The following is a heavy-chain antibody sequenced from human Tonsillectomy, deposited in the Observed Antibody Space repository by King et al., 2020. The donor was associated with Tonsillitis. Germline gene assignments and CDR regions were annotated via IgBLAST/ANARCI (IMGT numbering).Heavy chain of an antibody. CDR2: IYHSGST. D-gene: IGHD3-22*01. Sequence: QLQESGPRLVKPSETLSLTSAVSGYSISSGYYWGWIRQPPGKGLEWIGSIYHSGSTYYNPSLKSRVTISVDTSKNQFSLKLSSVTAADTAVYYCARGGRGYYDSSGYYYHNFDYWGQGTLVTVSA. J-gene: IGHJ4*02. CDR1: GYSISSGYY. V-gene: IGHV4-38-2*01. CDR3: ARGGRGYYDSSGYYYHNFDY.